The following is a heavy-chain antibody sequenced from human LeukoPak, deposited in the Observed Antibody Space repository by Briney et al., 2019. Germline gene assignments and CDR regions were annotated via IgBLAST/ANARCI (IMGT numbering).Heavy chain of an antibody. CDR3: ARDAGGYCSSTSCLPDY. CDR1: GGSISSGGYY. J-gene: IGHJ4*02. CDR2: IYHSGST. Sequence: SETLSLTCTVSGGSISSGGYYWSWIRQPPGKGLEWIGYIYHSGSTYYNPSLKSRVTISVDRSKNQFSLKLSSVTAADTAVYYCARDAGGYCSSTSCLPDYWGQGTLVTVSS. V-gene: IGHV4-30-2*01. D-gene: IGHD2-2*01.